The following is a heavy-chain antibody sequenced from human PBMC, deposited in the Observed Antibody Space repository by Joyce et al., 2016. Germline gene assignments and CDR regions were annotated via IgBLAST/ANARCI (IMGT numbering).Heavy chain of an antibody. V-gene: IGHV3-30*18. CDR2: ISYDGIYK. CDR1: GLTLSNYG. J-gene: IGHJ4*02. Sequence: QVQLVESGGGVVQPGRSLRLSCAASGLTLSNYGVHWVRQAPGKGLEWVAVISYDGIYKYYADSVKGRFTISRDNSKNTVFLEINSLRTEDTAVYYCAKILTATYSSGWFLDHWGQGTLVTVSS. CDR3: AKILTATYSSGWFLDH. D-gene: IGHD6-25*01.